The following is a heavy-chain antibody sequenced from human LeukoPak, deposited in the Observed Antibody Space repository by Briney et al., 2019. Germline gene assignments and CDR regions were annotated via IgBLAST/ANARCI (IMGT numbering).Heavy chain of an antibody. CDR3: ARTAARRFDY. V-gene: IGHV1-46*01. D-gene: IGHD6-6*01. CDR1: GYTFPSYF. CDR2: INPTGGST. J-gene: IGHJ4*02. Sequence: ASVKISGKASGYTFPSYFMHWVRQAPGQGLEWMGIINPTGGSTTYAQKFQGTVTMTRDTSTSTVYMDLSSLRSDATAVYYCARTAARRFDYWGQGTLLTVSS.